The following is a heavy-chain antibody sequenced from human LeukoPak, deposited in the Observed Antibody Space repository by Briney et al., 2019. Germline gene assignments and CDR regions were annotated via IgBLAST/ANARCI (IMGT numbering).Heavy chain of an antibody. Sequence: SVKVSCKASGGTFSSYAISWVRQAPGQGVEWMGGIIPIFGIANYAQKFQGRVTITADKSTSTAYMELSSLRSEDTAVYYCARDMSISGYPEYLQHWGQGTLVSVSS. CDR3: ARDMSISGYPEYLQH. V-gene: IGHV1-69*17. J-gene: IGHJ1*01. CDR2: IIPIFGIA. D-gene: IGHD3-22*01. CDR1: GGTFSSYA.